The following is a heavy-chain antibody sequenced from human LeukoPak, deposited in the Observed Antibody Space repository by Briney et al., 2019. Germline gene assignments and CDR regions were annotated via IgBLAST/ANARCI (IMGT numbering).Heavy chain of an antibody. V-gene: IGHV3-21*01. Sequence: NPGGSLRLSCAASGFTFSSYSMNWVRQAPGKGLEWVSSISSSSSYIYYADSVKGRFTISRDNAKNSLYLQMNSLRAEDTAVYYCAREAHIDDYVWGSYRPFDYWGQGTLVTVSS. J-gene: IGHJ4*02. CDR3: AREAHIDDYVWGSYRPFDY. CDR2: ISSSSSYI. CDR1: GFTFSSYS. D-gene: IGHD3-16*02.